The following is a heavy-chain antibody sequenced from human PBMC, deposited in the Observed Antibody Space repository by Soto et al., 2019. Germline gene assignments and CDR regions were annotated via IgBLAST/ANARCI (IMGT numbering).Heavy chain of an antibody. CDR2: ISYDGSNK. V-gene: IGHV3-30-3*01. CDR3: ARGDREDIAVVVGVRPGEYGVDV. CDR1: GFTFRNYA. Sequence: QVQLVESGGGVVQPGRSLRLSCAASGFTFRNYAMHWVRQAPGKGLECVAVISYDGSNKFYRDYVKGRFTISRDNSNNPLYLQINRLRYEDTAVYYCARGDREDIAVVVGVRPGEYGVDVWGQGTTVTVSS. J-gene: IGHJ6*02. D-gene: IGHD2-15*01.